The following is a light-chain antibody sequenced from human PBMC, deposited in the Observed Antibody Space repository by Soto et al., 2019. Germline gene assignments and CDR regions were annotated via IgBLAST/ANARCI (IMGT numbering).Light chain of an antibody. J-gene: IGKJ5*01. CDR1: QSVGGNH. Sequence: EIVLTQSPGTLAFSPGERCTLSCRSSQSVGGNHLAWYQQKPGQAPRLLIYGAFSRATGIPDRFSGSGSGTDFTLTINRVAPEDFAVYYCQQYVSLPITFGQGTRLEIK. CDR3: QQYVSLPIT. V-gene: IGKV3-20*01. CDR2: GAF.